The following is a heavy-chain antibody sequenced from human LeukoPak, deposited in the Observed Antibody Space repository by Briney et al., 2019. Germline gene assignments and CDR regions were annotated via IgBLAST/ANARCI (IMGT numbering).Heavy chain of an antibody. D-gene: IGHD5-18*01. CDR2: IYNSGST. CDR3: ARVGAAMDNFDY. J-gene: IGHJ4*02. V-gene: IGHV4-59*07. CDR1: GGSISNYD. Sequence: PSDTLSLTCTVSGGSISNYDWSWIRQFPGKGLEWTGYIYNSGSTNYNPSLKSRVTISKDTSKNQFSLKLSSVTAADTAVYYCARVGAAMDNFDYWGQGTLVTVS.